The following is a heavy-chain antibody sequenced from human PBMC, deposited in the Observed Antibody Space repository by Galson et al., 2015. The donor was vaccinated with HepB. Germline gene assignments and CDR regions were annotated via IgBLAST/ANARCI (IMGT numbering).Heavy chain of an antibody. CDR1: GYGFTSYW. CDR2: IYPGDSDA. CDR3: ARLGSCSGSMCNFFDY. V-gene: IGHV5-51*03. Sequence: QSGAEVKKPGESLKISCKGSGYGFTSYWIAWVRQMPGKDPEWMGVIYPGDSDARYSPSFQGQVTISADKSISTAYLQWSSLKASDTAMYYCARLGSCSGSMCNFFDYWGQGTLVTVSS. J-gene: IGHJ4*02. D-gene: IGHD2-15*01.